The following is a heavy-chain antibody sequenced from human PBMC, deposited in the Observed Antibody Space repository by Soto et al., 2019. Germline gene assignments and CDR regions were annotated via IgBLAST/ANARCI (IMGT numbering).Heavy chain of an antibody. Sequence: QVQLVQSGAEVKKPGASVKVSCKVSGYTLTELSMHWVRQAPGKGLEWMGGFDPEDGETIYAQKCQGRVTMTEDTSTDKAYMELSSLRSEDTALYYCATGKGVVVPAATGKMDYWGQGTLVTVSS. CDR1: GYTLTELS. CDR2: FDPEDGET. D-gene: IGHD2-2*01. CDR3: ATGKGVVVPAATGKMDY. V-gene: IGHV1-24*01. J-gene: IGHJ4*02.